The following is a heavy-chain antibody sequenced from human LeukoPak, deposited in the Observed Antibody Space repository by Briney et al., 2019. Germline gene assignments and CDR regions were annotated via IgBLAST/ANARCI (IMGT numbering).Heavy chain of an antibody. CDR3: ARVSSKPPHIWFDP. CDR2: IYYSGST. J-gene: IGHJ5*02. Sequence: SETLSLTCTVSGGSTSSYYWSWIRQPPGKGLEWIGYIYYSGSTNCNPSLKSRVTISVDTSKNQFSLKLSSVTAADTAVYYCARVSSKPPHIWFDPWGQGTLVTVSS. D-gene: IGHD4-11*01. V-gene: IGHV4-59*01. CDR1: GGSTSSYY.